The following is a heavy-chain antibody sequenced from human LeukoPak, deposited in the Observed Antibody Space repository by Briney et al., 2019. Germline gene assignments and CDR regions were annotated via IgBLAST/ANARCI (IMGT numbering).Heavy chain of an antibody. V-gene: IGHV1-8*03. CDR2: MNPNSGNT. D-gene: IGHD3-22*01. Sequence: ASVKVSCKASGYTFTSYDINWVRQATGQGLEWMGWMNPNSGNTGYAQKFQGGVTITRNTSISTAYMELSSLRSEDTAVYYCARRLILRNWFDPWGQGTLVTVSS. J-gene: IGHJ5*02. CDR3: ARRLILRNWFDP. CDR1: GYTFTSYD.